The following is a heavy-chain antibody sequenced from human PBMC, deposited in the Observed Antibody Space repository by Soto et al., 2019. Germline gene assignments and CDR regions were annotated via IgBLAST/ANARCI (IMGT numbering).Heavy chain of an antibody. D-gene: IGHD3-10*01. V-gene: IGHV3-23*01. CDR2: LDGAGGST. CDR1: GFTFSDFA. Sequence: GGSLRLSCLASGFTFSDFAMTWVRHVPGRGLGWVASLDGAGGSTYYAESVRGRFSISRDNSQNTLFLQMKRLTVDDTAIYHCAAPRDEYGSGVSWFTYGMDIWGQGTTVTVSS. CDR3: AAPRDEYGSGVSWFTYGMDI. J-gene: IGHJ6*02.